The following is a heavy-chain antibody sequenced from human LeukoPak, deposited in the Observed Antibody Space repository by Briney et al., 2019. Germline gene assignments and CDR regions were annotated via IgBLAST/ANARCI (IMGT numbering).Heavy chain of an antibody. CDR1: GGSISSSSYY. V-gene: IGHV4-39*01. Sequence: SETLSLTCTVSGGSISSSSYYWGWLRQPPGKGPEWLGSIYYSGSTYYNPSLKSRVTISVDTSKNQFSLKLSSVTAADTAVYYCARPNVGVRGVPTWFDYWGQGTLVTVSS. J-gene: IGHJ4*02. CDR2: IYYSGST. CDR3: ARPNVGVRGVPTWFDY. D-gene: IGHD3-10*01.